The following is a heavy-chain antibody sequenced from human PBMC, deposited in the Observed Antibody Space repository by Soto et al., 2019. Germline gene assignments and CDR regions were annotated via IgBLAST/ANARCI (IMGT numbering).Heavy chain of an antibody. Sequence: PSETLSLTCTVSGGSVSSNSYSWGWIRPSPGKGLEWIGYIYYSGNTNYHPSLKSRVTISVDTSKNQFSLKLSSVTAADTAVYYCASPKSPINTVTTDGGFDYWGQGTLVTVSS. CDR1: GGSVSSNSYS. J-gene: IGHJ4*02. CDR3: ASPKSPINTVTTDGGFDY. D-gene: IGHD4-17*01. CDR2: IYYSGNT. V-gene: IGHV4-39*01.